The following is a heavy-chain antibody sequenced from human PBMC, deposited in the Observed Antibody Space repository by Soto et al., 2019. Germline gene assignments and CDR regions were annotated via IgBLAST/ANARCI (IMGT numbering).Heavy chain of an antibody. CDR1: GDSITSSSSY. V-gene: IGHV4-39*01. CDR3: ARQPIGSGSCPKRLDS. Sequence: SETLSLTCAVSGDSITSSSSYWGWIRQPPGKGLEWIGSIYYSGSGSAYYNPPLKSRVSMSVDTSKTQFSLQLSSVTAADTAVYYCARQPIGSGSCPKRLDSWGQGTLVTVSS. J-gene: IGHJ4*02. CDR2: IYYSGSGSA. D-gene: IGHD5-12*01.